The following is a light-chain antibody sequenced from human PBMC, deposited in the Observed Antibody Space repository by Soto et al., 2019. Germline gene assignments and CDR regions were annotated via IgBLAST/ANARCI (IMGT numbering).Light chain of an antibody. J-gene: IGLJ3*02. V-gene: IGLV2-14*01. Sequence: QSALTQPASVSGSLGQSITISCTGTSSDIGGYKYVSWYQQHPGKAPKLIIFEVSNRPSGVSDRFSGSNSGNTASLTISGLQAEDEADYYCCSYAGSGTWVFGGGTKLTVL. CDR2: EVS. CDR1: SSDIGGYKY. CDR3: CSYAGSGTWV.